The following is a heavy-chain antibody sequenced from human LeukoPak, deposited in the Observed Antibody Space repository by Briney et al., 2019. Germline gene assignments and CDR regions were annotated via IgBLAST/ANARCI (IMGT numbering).Heavy chain of an antibody. CDR3: ARADTGYSSGWIDY. CDR1: GGSISSGGYY. CDR2: IYYSGST. V-gene: IGHV4-31*03. Sequence: SQTLSLTCTVSGGSISSGGYYWSWIRQPPGKGLEWIGYIYYSGSTYYNPSLKSRVTISVDTSKNQFSLKLSSVTAADTAVYYCARADTGYSSGWIDYWGQGTLVTVSS. D-gene: IGHD6-19*01. J-gene: IGHJ4*02.